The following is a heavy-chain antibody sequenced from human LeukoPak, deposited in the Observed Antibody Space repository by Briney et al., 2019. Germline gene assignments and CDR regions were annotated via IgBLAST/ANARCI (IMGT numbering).Heavy chain of an antibody. V-gene: IGHV3-21*01. J-gene: IGHJ5*02. CDR3: ARDIAAAGINWFDP. D-gene: IGHD6-13*01. CDR2: ISSSSSYI. Sequence: GGSLRLSCAASGFTFSIYAMTWVRQAPGKGLEWVSSISSSSSYIYYADSVKGRFTISRDNAKNSLYLQMNSLRAEDTAVYYCARDIAAAGINWFDPWGQGTLVTVSS. CDR1: GFTFSIYA.